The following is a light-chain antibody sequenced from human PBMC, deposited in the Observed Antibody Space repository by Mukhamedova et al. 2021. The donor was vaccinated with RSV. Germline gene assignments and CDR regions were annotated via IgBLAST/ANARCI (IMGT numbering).Light chain of an antibody. Sequence: WYQRRVHGKGPRLLIYTASKLETGVPSRFSASGSGTHFSFTISSLQPEDVGTYYCQQYSVLPLTFGPGTKVDIK. CDR3: QQYSVLPLT. V-gene: IGKV1-33*01. CDR2: TAS. J-gene: IGKJ3*01.